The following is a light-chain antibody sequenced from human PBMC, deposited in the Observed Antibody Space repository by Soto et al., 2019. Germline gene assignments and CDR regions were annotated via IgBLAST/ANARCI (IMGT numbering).Light chain of an antibody. V-gene: IGLV2-11*01. J-gene: IGLJ2*01. CDR2: DVS. CDR1: SSDIGGYNY. CDR3: CSFAGRYSLDVV. Sequence: QSVLTQPRSVSGSPGQSVTISCTGTSSDIGGYNYVSWYQQHPGKAPKVMIYDVSQRPSGVPDRFSGSKSGNTASLTISGLQAEDEADYYCCSFAGRYSLDVVFGGGTKLTVL.